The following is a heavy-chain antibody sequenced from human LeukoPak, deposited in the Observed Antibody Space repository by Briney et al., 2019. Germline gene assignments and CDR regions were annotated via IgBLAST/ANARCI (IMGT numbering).Heavy chain of an antibody. Sequence: GASLRLSCAASGFIFSNYAMYWVRQAPGKGLEWVSAISGRSNNTYYADSVKGRFTISRDNAKNSLYLQMNSLRAEDTAVYYCARERILDYWGQGTLVTVSS. D-gene: IGHD2/OR15-2a*01. CDR2: ISGRSNNT. CDR1: GFIFSNYA. CDR3: ARERILDY. V-gene: IGHV3-21*01. J-gene: IGHJ4*02.